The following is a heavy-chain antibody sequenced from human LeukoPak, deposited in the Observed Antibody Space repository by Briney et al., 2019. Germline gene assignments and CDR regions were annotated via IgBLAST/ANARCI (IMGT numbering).Heavy chain of an antibody. D-gene: IGHD6-13*01. CDR2: IYPGDSDT. V-gene: IGHV5-51*01. Sequence: HGESLKISCEGSGYSFTNHWIGWVRQMPGKGLEWMGIIYPGDSDTRYSPSFQGQVTISADKSISTAYLQWSSLKASDTAIYFCARSSNVGSSWIDAFDVWGQGTMVTVSS. CDR1: GYSFTNHW. CDR3: ARSSNVGSSWIDAFDV. J-gene: IGHJ3*01.